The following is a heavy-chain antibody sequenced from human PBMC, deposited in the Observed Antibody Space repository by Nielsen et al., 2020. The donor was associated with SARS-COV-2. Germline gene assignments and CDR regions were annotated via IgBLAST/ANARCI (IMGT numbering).Heavy chain of an antibody. V-gene: IGHV4-59*01. CDR3: ARDNRPPPYNWNDGWFDP. CDR2: IYYSGST. D-gene: IGHD1-20*01. Sequence: SETLSLTCTVSGGSISSYYWSWIRQPPGKGLEWIGYIYYSGSTNYNPSLKSRVTISVDTSKNQFSLKLSSVTAADTAVYYCARDNRPPPYNWNDGWFDPWGQGTLVTVSS. CDR1: GGSISSYY. J-gene: IGHJ5*02.